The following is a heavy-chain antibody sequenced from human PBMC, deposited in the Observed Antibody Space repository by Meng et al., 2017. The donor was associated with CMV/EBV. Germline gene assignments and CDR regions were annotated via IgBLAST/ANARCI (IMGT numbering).Heavy chain of an antibody. D-gene: IGHD1-26*01. CDR2: IKSKTDGGTT. J-gene: IGHJ4*02. V-gene: IGHV3-15*01. CDR3: TTDSIVGATVFDY. Sequence: GESLKISCAASGFTFSNAWMSWVRQAPGKGLKWVGRIKSKTDGGTTDYAAPVKGRFTISRDDSKNTLYLQMNSLKTEDTAVYYCTTDSIVGATVFDYWGQGTLVTAPQ. CDR1: GFTFSNAW.